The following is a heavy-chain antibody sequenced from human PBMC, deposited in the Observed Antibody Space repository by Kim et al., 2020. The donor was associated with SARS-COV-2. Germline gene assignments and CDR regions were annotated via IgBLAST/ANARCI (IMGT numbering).Heavy chain of an antibody. J-gene: IGHJ4*02. CDR2: TYYRSQWYN. Sequence: SQTLSLTCAISGDSVSSNSAAWNWIRQSPSRGLEWLGRTYYRSQWYNDYAISVKGRITIFPDTSKNQFSLQLNSVTPEDTAVYYCATSTHSSWYPFDYWGQGTLVTVSS. CDR1: GDSVSSNSAA. CDR3: ATSTHSSWYPFDY. V-gene: IGHV6-1*01. D-gene: IGHD6-13*01.